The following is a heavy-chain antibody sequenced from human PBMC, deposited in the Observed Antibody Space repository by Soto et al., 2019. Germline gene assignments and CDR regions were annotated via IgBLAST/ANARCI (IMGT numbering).Heavy chain of an antibody. CDR2: IYYSGST. Sequence: SATLSLTCTVSVGSISSGGYYWSWIRQHQGKGLEWIGYIYYSGSTYYNPSLKSRVTISVDTSKNQFSLKLSSVTAADTAVYYCARGHGSGSYYAKYFQHWGQGTLVTVSS. CDR1: VGSISSGGYY. V-gene: IGHV4-31*03. D-gene: IGHD3-10*01. J-gene: IGHJ1*01. CDR3: ARGHGSGSYYAKYFQH.